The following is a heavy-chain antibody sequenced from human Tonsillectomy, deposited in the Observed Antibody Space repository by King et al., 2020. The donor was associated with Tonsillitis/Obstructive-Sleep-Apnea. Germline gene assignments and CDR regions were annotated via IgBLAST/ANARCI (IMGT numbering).Heavy chain of an antibody. Sequence: VQLQESGPGLVKPSETLSLTCTVSGGSISSYYWSWIRQPPGKGLEWIGYIYYSGSTNYNPSLKSRVTISVDTSKNQFSLKLSSVTAADMAVYYCARDPDDYMDVWGKGTTVTVSS. CDR2: IYYSGST. V-gene: IGHV4-59*01. CDR3: ARDPDDYMDV. J-gene: IGHJ6*03. CDR1: GGSISSYY. D-gene: IGHD1-14*01.